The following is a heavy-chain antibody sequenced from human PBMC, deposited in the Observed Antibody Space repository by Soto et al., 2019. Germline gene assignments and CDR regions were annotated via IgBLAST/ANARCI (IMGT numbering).Heavy chain of an antibody. D-gene: IGHD3-9*01. CDR1: GGSINSGGYS. CDR2: IYHTGTT. J-gene: IGHJ4*02. CDR3: ASVSYFNAFDY. V-gene: IGHV4-30-2*01. Sequence: ASETLSLTCTVSGGSINSGGYSWTWIRQPPGKGLEWIGFIYHTGTTYYNPSLKSRVTISVDRSKNQFSLKLSSVTAADTAVYYCASVSYFNAFDYWGQGILVTVSS.